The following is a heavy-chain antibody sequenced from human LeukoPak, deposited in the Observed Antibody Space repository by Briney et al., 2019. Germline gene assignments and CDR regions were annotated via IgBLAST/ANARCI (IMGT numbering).Heavy chain of an antibody. CDR2: IYSGGST. D-gene: IGHD6-6*01. V-gene: IGHV3-66*01. Sequence: GGSLRLSCAASGFTVSSNYMSWVRQAPGKGLEWVSIIYSGGSTYYTDSVRGRFIISRDISKNTLHLQMNSLRAEDTAVYYCTRGARERGFDYWGQGTLVTVSS. J-gene: IGHJ4*02. CDR3: TRGARERGFDY. CDR1: GFTVSSNY.